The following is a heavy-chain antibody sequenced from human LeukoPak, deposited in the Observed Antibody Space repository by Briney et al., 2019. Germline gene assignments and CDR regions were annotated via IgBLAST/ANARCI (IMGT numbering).Heavy chain of an antibody. J-gene: IGHJ6*04. D-gene: IGHD1-7*01. CDR3: ARRPESGTASAYNFYGMDV. Sequence: GGSLRLSCAASGFTISNYWMHWVRQAPGKGLVWVGRIKNDGSSTTYADSVKGRFTISRDNAKNPVYLQMHSLRAEDTAVYHCARRPESGTASAYNFYGMDVWGEGTTVTVSP. V-gene: IGHV3-74*01. CDR1: GFTISNYW. CDR2: IKNDGSST.